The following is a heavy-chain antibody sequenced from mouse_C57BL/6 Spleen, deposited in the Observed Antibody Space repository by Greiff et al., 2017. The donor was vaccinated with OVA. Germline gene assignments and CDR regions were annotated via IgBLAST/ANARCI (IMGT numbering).Heavy chain of an antibody. V-gene: IGHV1-26*01. CDR3: ARGYYGSSGYWDY. D-gene: IGHD1-1*01. Sequence: EVQLQQSGPELVKPGASVKISCKASGYTFTDYYMTWVKQSHGKSLEWIGDINPNNGGTSYNQKFKGKATLTVDKSSSTAYMELRSLTSEDSAVYYCARGYYGSSGYWDYWGQGTTLTVSS. CDR2: INPNNGGT. CDR1: GYTFTDYY. J-gene: IGHJ2*01.